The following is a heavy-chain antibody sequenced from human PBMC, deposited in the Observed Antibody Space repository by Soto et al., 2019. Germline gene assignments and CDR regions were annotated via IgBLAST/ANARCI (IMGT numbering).Heavy chain of an antibody. CDR2: IYPGDSDT. CDR1: GYSFTSYW. J-gene: IGHJ6*02. CDR3: ARVVVRGVINPNYYYGMDV. D-gene: IGHD3-10*01. Sequence: GESLKISCKGSGYSFTSYWIGWVRQMPGKGLEWMGIIYPGDSDTRYSPSFQGQVTISADKSISTAYLQWSSLKASDTAMYYCARVVVRGVINPNYYYGMDVWGQGTTVTVSS. V-gene: IGHV5-51*01.